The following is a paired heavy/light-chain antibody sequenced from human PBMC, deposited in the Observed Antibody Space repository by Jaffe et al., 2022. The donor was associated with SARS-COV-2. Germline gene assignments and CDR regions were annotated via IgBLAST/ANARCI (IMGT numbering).Light chain of an antibody. CDR1: NSDVGGYDY. J-gene: IGLJ1*01. CDR2: EVS. Sequence: QSALTQPPSASGSPGQSVTISCTGANSDVGGYDYVSWYQHHPGKAPKLIIYEVSKRPSGVPDRFSGSKSGNTASLTVSGLQAEDEADYYCSSYAGSNNFVFGIGTKVTVL. V-gene: IGLV2-8*01. CDR3: SSYAGSNNFV.
Heavy chain of an antibody. D-gene: IGHD3-16*01. V-gene: IGHV4-39*01. CDR1: GGSVSSTSYF. J-gene: IGHJ6*03. CDR3: GRRVFGPHYFYHMDV. Sequence: QLHLQESGPGLVKPSETLSLTCTVSGGSVSSTSYFWGWIRQPPGKGLEWIGTIYYSGNTYYNPSLKSRVTISADTSKNQFSLKLTSVTAADTAVYYCGRRVFGPHYFYHMDVWGKGTTVTVSS. CDR2: IYYSGNT.